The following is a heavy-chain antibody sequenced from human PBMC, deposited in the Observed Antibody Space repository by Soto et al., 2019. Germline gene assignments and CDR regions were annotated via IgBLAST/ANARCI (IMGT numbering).Heavy chain of an antibody. CDR2: VSPTGDTV. D-gene: IGHD3-10*01. CDR3: LKDAPNGSIEE. CDR1: GFRFEQYV. J-gene: IGHJ4*02. Sequence: VQVVASGGGLVQPGRSLRLSCAVSGFRFEQYVMHWVRQAPGKGLECVSTVSPTGDTVAYADSVEGRFTVSRDNAKNSLYLQMNSLKRGDTSFYYCLKDAPNGSIEEWGQGTLVTVYS. V-gene: IGHV3-9*01.